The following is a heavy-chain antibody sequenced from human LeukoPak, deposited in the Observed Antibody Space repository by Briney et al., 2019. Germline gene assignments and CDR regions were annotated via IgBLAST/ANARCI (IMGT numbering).Heavy chain of an antibody. CDR1: GGSFSGYY. CDR3: ARGGNSSSLYYDY. CDR2: INHSGST. D-gene: IGHD6-6*01. Sequence: SETLSLTCAVYGGSFSGYYWSWIRQPPGKGLEWIGEINHSGSTNYNPSLKSRVTISVDTSKNQFSLKLSSVTAADTAVHYCARGGNSSSLYYDYWGQGTLVTVSS. J-gene: IGHJ4*02. V-gene: IGHV4-34*01.